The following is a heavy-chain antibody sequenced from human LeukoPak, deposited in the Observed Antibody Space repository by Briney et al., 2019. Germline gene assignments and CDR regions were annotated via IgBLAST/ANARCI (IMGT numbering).Heavy chain of an antibody. CDR3: ARLSTVTTSFDY. J-gene: IGHJ4*02. V-gene: IGHV4-4*07. Sequence: SETLSLTCTVSGGSISSYYWSWIRQPARKGLEWIGRIYTSGTTHYNPPLKSRVTRSVDTSKNQFSLKLSPVTAAETAVYYCARLSTVTTSFDYWGQGTLVTVSS. CDR1: GGSISSYY. D-gene: IGHD4-17*01. CDR2: IYTSGTT.